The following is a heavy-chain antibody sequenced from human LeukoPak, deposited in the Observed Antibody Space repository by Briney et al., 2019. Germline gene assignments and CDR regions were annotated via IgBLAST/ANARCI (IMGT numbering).Heavy chain of an antibody. Sequence: ASVKVSRKVSGYTLTELSMHWVRQAPGKGLEWMGGFDNEDGETIYAQKFQGRVTMTEDTSTDTAYMELRSLRSEDTAVYYCATGNYYDTSRYYQVYFDYWGQGTLVTVSS. D-gene: IGHD3-22*01. V-gene: IGHV1-24*01. CDR3: ATGNYYDTSRYYQVYFDY. CDR1: GYTLTELS. J-gene: IGHJ4*02. CDR2: FDNEDGET.